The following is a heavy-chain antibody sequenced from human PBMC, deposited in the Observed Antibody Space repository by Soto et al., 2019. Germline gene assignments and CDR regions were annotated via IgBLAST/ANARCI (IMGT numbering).Heavy chain of an antibody. CDR2: ISSTAGRTS. CDR3: AKGVLSFHYGMEV. D-gene: IGHD3-10*01. J-gene: IGHJ6*02. CDR1: GFTFNTYP. Sequence: GGSLRLSCATSGFTFNTYPMTWVRQAPGKGLEWVSSISSTAGRTSSYADSVKGRFAISRDFSDNTVYLQMNNLRVDDTAVYFCAKGVLSFHYGMEVWGQGTTVTVS. V-gene: IGHV3-23*01.